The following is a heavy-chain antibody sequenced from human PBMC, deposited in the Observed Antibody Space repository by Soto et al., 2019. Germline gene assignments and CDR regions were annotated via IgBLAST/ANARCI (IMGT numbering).Heavy chain of an antibody. J-gene: IGHJ4*02. D-gene: IGHD6-13*01. CDR2: IVPIYRTA. CDR3: ARDSGAKLSSS. CDR1: GGTFSSYR. V-gene: IGHV1-69*01. Sequence: QVQLVQSGAEVREPGSSVKVSCNASGGTFSSYRINWVRQAPGQGLEWVGGIVPIYRTADYAQKFQGRVSITADESARTTYLELSSLKSQDTAVYYCARDSGAKLSSSWGQGTLVTVSS.